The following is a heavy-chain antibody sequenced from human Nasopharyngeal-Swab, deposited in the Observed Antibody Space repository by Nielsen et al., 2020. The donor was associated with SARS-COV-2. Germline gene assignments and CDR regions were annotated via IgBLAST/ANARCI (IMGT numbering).Heavy chain of an antibody. J-gene: IGHJ4*02. V-gene: IGHV4-39*01. CDR1: GGSISSSSYY. D-gene: IGHD5-24*01. CDR3: ARRQGGWLQAVHYFDY. CDR2: IYYRGST. Sequence: SETLSLTCTVSGGSISSSSYYWGWIRQPPGKGLEWIGSIYYRGSTYYNPSLKSRVTISVDTSKNQFSLKLSSVTAADTAVYYCARRQGGWLQAVHYFDYWGQGTLVTVSS.